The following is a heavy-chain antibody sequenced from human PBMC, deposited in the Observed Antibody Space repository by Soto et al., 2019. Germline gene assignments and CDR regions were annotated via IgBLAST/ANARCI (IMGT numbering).Heavy chain of an antibody. CDR1: GYTFTDYW. CDR3: ARHISTFRYYYYAMDV. J-gene: IGHJ6*02. Sequence: PGESLKISCKGSGYTFTDYWIGWVRQLPGKGLEWMGIIYPGDSDTRYGPSFQGHVTITVDKSTSTAYLQWNTLKASDTAMYYCARHISTFRYYYYAMDVWGQGTTVTVSS. D-gene: IGHD2-2*01. CDR2: IYPGDSDT. V-gene: IGHV5-51*01.